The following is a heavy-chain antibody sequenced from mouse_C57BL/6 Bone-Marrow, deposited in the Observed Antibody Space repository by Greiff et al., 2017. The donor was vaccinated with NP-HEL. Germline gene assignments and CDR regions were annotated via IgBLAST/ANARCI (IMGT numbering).Heavy chain of an antibody. CDR2: ISSGGSYT. CDR3: ARHYYLSAWFAY. CDR1: GFTFSSYG. D-gene: IGHD1-1*01. Sequence: VMLVESGGDLVTPGGSLKLSCAASGFTFSSYGMSWVRQTPDKRLEWVATISSGGSYTYYPDSVKGRFTISRDNAKNTLYLQMSSLKSEDTAMYYCARHYYLSAWFAYWGQGTLVTVSA. J-gene: IGHJ3*01. V-gene: IGHV5-6*02.